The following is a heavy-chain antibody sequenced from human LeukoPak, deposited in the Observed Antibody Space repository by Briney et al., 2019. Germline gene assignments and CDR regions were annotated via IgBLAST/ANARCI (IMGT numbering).Heavy chain of an antibody. CDR1: GGSIISDHYL. Sequence: SQTLSLTCTVSGGSIISDHYLWSWIRQPAGKGLEWIGRISASGTTDYNPSLRSRVTISRDTSKNQFSLSLISMTAADTAVYYCARHIRPWIYDNWGQGTLVTVSS. J-gene: IGHJ4*02. V-gene: IGHV4-61*02. CDR2: ISASGTT. D-gene: IGHD5-12*01. CDR3: ARHIRPWIYDN.